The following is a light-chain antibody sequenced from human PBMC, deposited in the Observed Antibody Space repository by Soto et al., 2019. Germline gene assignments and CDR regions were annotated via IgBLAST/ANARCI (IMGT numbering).Light chain of an antibody. CDR1: SGHSGYI. CDR3: ETWDSNTRV. Sequence: QSVLTQSSSASASLGSSVKLTCTLSSGHSGYIIAWHQQQPGKAPRYLMRLEGSGSYSKGSGVPDRFSGSSSGADRYLTISSLQFEDEADYYCETWDSNTRVFGGGTKVTVL. J-gene: IGLJ3*02. CDR2: LEGSGSY. V-gene: IGLV4-60*02.